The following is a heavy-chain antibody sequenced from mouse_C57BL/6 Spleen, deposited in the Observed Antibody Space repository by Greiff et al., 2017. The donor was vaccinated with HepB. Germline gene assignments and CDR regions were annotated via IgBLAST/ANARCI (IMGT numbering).Heavy chain of an antibody. CDR1: GYTFTDYN. V-gene: IGHV1-22*01. J-gene: IGHJ2*01. CDR2: INPNNGGT. D-gene: IGHD3-2*02. CDR3: SRGSRQLRLLTHFDY. Sequence: EVQLQQSGPELVKPGASVKMSCKASGYTFTDYNMHWVKQSHGKSLEWIGYINPNNGGTSYNQKFKGKATLTVNKSSSTAYMELSSLTSEDSAVYYCSRGSRQLRLLTHFDYWGQGTTLTVSS.